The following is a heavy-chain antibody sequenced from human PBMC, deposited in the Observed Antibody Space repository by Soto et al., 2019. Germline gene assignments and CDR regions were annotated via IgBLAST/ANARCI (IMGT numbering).Heavy chain of an antibody. V-gene: IGHV3-33*01. J-gene: IGHJ4*02. CDR2: IWYDGSSE. CDR3: ARGVDYFDY. CDR1: GFTFNRYG. Sequence: QVQLVESGGGVVQPGRSLRLSCAASGFTFNRYGMHWVRQAPGKGLEWVAVIWYDGSSEYYADSVKGRFTISRDNSKDPLFLQMNSLRAEGPAVYYCARGVDYFDYWGQGTLVTVSS.